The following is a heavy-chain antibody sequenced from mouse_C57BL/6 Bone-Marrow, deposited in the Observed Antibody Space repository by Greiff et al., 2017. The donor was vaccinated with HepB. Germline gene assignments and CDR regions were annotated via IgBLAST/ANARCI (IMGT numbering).Heavy chain of an antibody. V-gene: IGHV14-4*01. D-gene: IGHD1-1*01. CDR2: IDPENGDT. J-gene: IGHJ4*01. CDR3: TAPFYYGSSRAMDY. CDR1: GFNIKDDY. Sequence: VQLQQSGAELVRPGASVKLSCTASGFNIKDDYMHWVKQRPEQGLEWIGWIDPENGDTEYASKFQGKATITADTSSNTAYLQLSSLTSEDTAVYYCTAPFYYGSSRAMDYWGQGTSVTVSS.